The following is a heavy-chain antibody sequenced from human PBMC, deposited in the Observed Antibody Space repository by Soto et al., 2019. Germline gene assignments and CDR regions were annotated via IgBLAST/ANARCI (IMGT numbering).Heavy chain of an antibody. CDR3: TTDSHFTMKLVRFDY. Sequence: EVQLVESGGGLVEPGGSLRLSCAAPGFTFTTAWINWVRQAPGKGLEWVGRIKSKIDGGTTDFAAPVKGRFAISRDDSRNMVYFQMNSLEIEDTAVYYCTTDSHFTMKLVRFDYWGLGTLVTVSS. CDR2: IKSKIDGGTT. V-gene: IGHV3-15*07. J-gene: IGHJ4*01. D-gene: IGHD3-22*01. CDR1: GFTFTTAW.